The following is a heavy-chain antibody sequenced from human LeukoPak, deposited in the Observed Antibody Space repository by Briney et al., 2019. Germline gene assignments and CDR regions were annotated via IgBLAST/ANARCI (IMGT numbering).Heavy chain of an antibody. D-gene: IGHD3-10*01. CDR3: ARDFRLWFGESKAFDI. Sequence: GGSLRLSCAASGFTFSSYDMHWVRQGPGKALEWVSAIGTAGDTYYPGSVKGRFTISRDNSKNTLYLQMNSLRAEDTAVYYCARDFRLWFGESKAFDIWGQGTMVTVSS. V-gene: IGHV3-13*01. CDR1: GFTFSSYD. CDR2: IGTAGDT. J-gene: IGHJ3*02.